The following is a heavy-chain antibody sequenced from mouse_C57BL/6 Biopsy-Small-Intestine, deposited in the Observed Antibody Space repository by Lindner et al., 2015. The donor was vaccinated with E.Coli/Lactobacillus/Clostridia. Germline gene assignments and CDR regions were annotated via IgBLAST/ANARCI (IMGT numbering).Heavy chain of an antibody. V-gene: IGHV1-9*01. CDR3: AREFITTIGYYFDY. CDR2: ILPGSGST. D-gene: IGHD1-1*01. CDR1: GYNFNDYR. J-gene: IGHJ2*01. Sequence: VQLQESGAELMKPGASVKFACKPTGYNFNDYRIEWVKQRPGHGLEWIGEILPGSGSTNYNEKFKDKATFTADTSSNTAYLQLSSLTSEDSAVYYCAREFITTIGYYFDYWGHGTTLTVSS.